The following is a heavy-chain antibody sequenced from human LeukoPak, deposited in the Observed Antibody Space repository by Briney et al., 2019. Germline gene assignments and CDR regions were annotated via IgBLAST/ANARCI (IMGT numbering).Heavy chain of an antibody. J-gene: IGHJ4*02. Sequence: GASVKVSCKASGYTFTGYYMHWVRQAPGQGLEWMGWINPNSGDTNYAQNFQGRVTMTRDTSNSTAYMELSRLRSDDTAVYYCARDRTDWNYAAGIDYWGQGTLVTVSS. CDR1: GYTFTGYY. CDR3: ARDRTDWNYAAGIDY. CDR2: INPNSGDT. V-gene: IGHV1-2*02. D-gene: IGHD1-7*01.